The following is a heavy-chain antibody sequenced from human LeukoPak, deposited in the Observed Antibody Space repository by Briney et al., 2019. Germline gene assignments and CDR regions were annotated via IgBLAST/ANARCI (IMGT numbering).Heavy chain of an antibody. V-gene: IGHV1-69*04. D-gene: IGHD5-18*01. CDR1: GGTFSSYA. CDR3: AREARRIQLWFDY. Sequence: SVKVSGKASGGTFSSYAISWVRQAPGQGLEWMGRIIPILGIANYAQKFQGRVTITADKSTSTAYMELSSLRSEDTAVYYCAREARRIQLWFDYWGQGTLVTVSS. CDR2: IIPILGIA. J-gene: IGHJ4*02.